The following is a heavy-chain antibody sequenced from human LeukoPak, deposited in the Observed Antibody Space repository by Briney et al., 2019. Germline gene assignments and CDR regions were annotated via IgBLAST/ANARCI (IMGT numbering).Heavy chain of an antibody. J-gene: IGHJ4*02. V-gene: IGHV4-59*01. CDR2: IYYSGST. CDR1: GGSISSYY. Sequence: SETLSLTCTVSGGSISSYYWSWIRQPPGKGLEWIGYIYYSGSTNYNPSLKSRVTISVDTSKNQFSLKLSSVTAADTAVYYCSRRYFDYWGQGTLVTVSS. CDR3: SRRYFDY.